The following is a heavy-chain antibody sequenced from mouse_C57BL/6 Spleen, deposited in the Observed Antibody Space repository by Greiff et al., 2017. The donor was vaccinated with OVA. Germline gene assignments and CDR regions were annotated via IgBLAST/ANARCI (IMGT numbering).Heavy chain of an antibody. CDR3: ARRGDSNYVHWYFDV. V-gene: IGHV2-9-1*01. J-gene: IGHJ1*03. CDR2: IWTGGGT. D-gene: IGHD2-5*01. Sequence: VQRVESGPGLVAPSQSLSITCTVSGFSLTSYAISWVRQPPGKGLEWLGVIWTGGGTNYNSALKSRLSISKDNSKSQVFLKMNSLQTDDTARYYCARRGDSNYVHWYFDVWGTGTTVTVSS. CDR1: GFSLTSYA.